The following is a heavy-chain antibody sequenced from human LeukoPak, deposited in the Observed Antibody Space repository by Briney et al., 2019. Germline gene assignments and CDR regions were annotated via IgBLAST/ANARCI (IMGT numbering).Heavy chain of an antibody. CDR2: ISGSGGST. V-gene: IGHV3-23*01. Sequence: GGSLRLSCAASGFTFSSYAMSWVRQAPGKGLEWVSAISGSGGSTYYADSVKGRFTISRDNSKNTLYLQMNSLRAEDTAVYYCAKDSCSSTSCLGYFDYWGQGTLVTVSS. CDR1: GFTFSSYA. D-gene: IGHD2-2*01. J-gene: IGHJ4*02. CDR3: AKDSCSSTSCLGYFDY.